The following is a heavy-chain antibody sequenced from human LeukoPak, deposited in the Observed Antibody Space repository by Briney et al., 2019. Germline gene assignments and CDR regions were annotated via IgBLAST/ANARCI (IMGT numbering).Heavy chain of an antibody. CDR1: GFTFSKLW. V-gene: IGHV3-15*01. D-gene: IGHD3-3*02. Sequence: GESLRLSCAASGFTFSKLWVTWVRQAPEKGLEWVGHIRSKIDGGTADYAAPVKGRFTNSRDDSKDTVYLQMNSLKSEDTGVYYCIGAYLGYWGRGTLVTVSS. CDR3: IGAYLGY. J-gene: IGHJ4*02. CDR2: IRSKIDGGTA.